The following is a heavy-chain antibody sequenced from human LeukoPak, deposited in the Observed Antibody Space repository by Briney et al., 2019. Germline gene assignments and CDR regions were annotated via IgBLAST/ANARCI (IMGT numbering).Heavy chain of an antibody. J-gene: IGHJ3*02. Sequence: GASVKVSCKASGYTFTGYYMHWVRQAPGQGLEWMGWINPNSGGTNYAQKFQGRVTMTRDTSISTAYMELRSLRSDDTAVYYCARHRLHRLYYDSSGYYHDAFDIWGQGTMVTVSS. D-gene: IGHD3-22*01. CDR1: GYTFTGYY. CDR3: ARHRLHRLYYDSSGYYHDAFDI. V-gene: IGHV1-2*02. CDR2: INPNSGGT.